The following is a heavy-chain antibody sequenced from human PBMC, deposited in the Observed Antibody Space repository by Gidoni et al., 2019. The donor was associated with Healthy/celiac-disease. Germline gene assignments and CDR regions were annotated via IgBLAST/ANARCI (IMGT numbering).Heavy chain of an antibody. J-gene: IGHJ6*02. CDR1: GGTFSSYD. V-gene: IGHV1-69*06. D-gene: IGHD2-15*01. CDR3: AGGFDCSGGSCYYNYYYGMDV. Sequence: QVQLVQSGAEVKKPGSSVKVSCKASGGTFSSYDISWVRQAPGQGFEWMGGIITIFGTANYEQKFQGRVTITADKSTSTAYMELSSLRSEDTTVYYCAGGFDCSGGSCYYNYYYGMDVWGQGTTVTVSS. CDR2: IITIFGTA.